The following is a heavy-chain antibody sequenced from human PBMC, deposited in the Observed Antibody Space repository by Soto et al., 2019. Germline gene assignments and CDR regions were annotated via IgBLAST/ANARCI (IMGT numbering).Heavy chain of an antibody. J-gene: IGHJ4*02. CDR1: GFSFSTYW. CDR3: AIDLTGSVFDY. D-gene: IGHD7-27*01. CDR2: INSDGTTT. V-gene: IGHV3-74*03. Sequence: GGSLRLSCAASGFSFSTYWMHWVRQAPGPGLVEVSRINSDGTTTTYADSVKGRFTISRDNAKNTLYLQMDSLRAEDTAVYYCAIDLTGSVFDYWGRGTLVTSPQ.